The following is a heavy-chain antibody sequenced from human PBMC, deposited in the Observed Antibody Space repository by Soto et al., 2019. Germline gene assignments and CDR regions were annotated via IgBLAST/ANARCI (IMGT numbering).Heavy chain of an antibody. Sequence: ASVKVSCKASGYTFTSYAMHWVRQAPGQRLEWMGWINAGNGNTKYSQKFQGRVTITRNTSASTAYMELSSLRSEDTAVYYCARSIVVVTALDYWGQGTLVTVS. V-gene: IGHV1-3*01. D-gene: IGHD2-21*02. CDR2: INAGNGNT. J-gene: IGHJ4*02. CDR3: ARSIVVVTALDY. CDR1: GYTFTSYA.